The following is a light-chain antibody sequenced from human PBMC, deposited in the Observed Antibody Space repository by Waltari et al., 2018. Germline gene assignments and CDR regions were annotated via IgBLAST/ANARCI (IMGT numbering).Light chain of an antibody. Sequence: QAAPTQPPSVSGSPEQSVTISCTGTGSDIGYYNTVSWYQQYAGKAPKLMIYEVTKRPSGVSDRFWGSESGNTASLTISGLQAEDETDYYCSSYAGNNILLFGGGTRLTVL. CDR2: EVT. V-gene: IGLV2-8*01. CDR1: GSDIGYYNT. CDR3: SSYAGNNILL. J-gene: IGLJ2*01.